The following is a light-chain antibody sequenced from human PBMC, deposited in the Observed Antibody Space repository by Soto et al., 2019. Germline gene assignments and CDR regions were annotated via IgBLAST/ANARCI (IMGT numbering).Light chain of an antibody. Sequence: EIVMTQSPATLSVSPGERATLSCRASQSVSSNLAWYRQKPGQAPRLLIYGASTRATGFPARFSGSGSGTEFTLTISSLQSEDFAVYYCQQFSNWPYTFGQGTKLEIK. J-gene: IGKJ2*01. CDR3: QQFSNWPYT. CDR2: GAS. V-gene: IGKV3-15*01. CDR1: QSVSSN.